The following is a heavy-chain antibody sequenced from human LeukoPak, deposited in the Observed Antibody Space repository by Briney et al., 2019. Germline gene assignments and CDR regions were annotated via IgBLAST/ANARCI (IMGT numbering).Heavy chain of an antibody. J-gene: IGHJ6*04. CDR1: GGSISRGGYS. CDR2: IYYSGST. CDR3: ARDGGSGDV. V-gene: IGHV4-30-4*07. D-gene: IGHD3-10*01. Sequence: SEPLPLTCAVSGGSISRGGYSWSWIRQPPGEGLEWIGYIYYSGSTYSNPSLKSRVTISVDTSKNQYSLKLSSVTAADTAVYYCARDGGSGDVWGKGTTVTVSS.